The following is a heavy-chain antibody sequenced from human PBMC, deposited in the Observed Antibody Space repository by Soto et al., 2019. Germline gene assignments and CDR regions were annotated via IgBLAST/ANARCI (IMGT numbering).Heavy chain of an antibody. CDR3: ARGGTAMVLDWFDP. CDR2: IGTAGDT. J-gene: IGHJ5*02. D-gene: IGHD5-18*01. CDR1: GFTFSSYD. Sequence: GGSLRLSCAAPGFTFSSYDMHWVRQATGKGLEWVSAIGTAGDTYYPGSVKGRFTISRENAKNSLYLQMNSRRAEDTAVYYCARGGTAMVLDWFDPWGQGTLVTVSS. V-gene: IGHV3-13*01.